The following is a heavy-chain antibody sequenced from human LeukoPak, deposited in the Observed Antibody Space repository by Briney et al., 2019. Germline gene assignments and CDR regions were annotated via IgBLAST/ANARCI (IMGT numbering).Heavy chain of an antibody. CDR1: GGSISSSSYY. D-gene: IGHD3-10*01. J-gene: IGHJ4*02. CDR3: ARDGKTTEVRGVIITPIDY. Sequence: SETLSLSCTVSGGSISSSSYYWGWIRQPPGKGLEWIGSIYYSGSTYYNPSLKSRVTISVDTSKNQFSLKLSSVTAADTAVYYCARDGKTTEVRGVIITPIDYWGQGTLVTVSS. V-gene: IGHV4-39*07. CDR2: IYYSGST.